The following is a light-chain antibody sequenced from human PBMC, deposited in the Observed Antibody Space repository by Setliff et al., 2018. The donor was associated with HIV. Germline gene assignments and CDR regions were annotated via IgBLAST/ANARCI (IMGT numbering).Light chain of an antibody. CDR1: NSNIGSNT. Sequence: QSVLAQPTSASGTPGQRVTISCSGSNSNIGSNTVNWYQQLPGTAPKLLIYSNNQRPSGVPDRFSGSKSGTSASPAISGLQSEDEADYYCASWDDSLNGWVFGGGTKVTVL. J-gene: IGLJ3*02. V-gene: IGLV1-44*01. CDR3: ASWDDSLNGWV. CDR2: SNN.